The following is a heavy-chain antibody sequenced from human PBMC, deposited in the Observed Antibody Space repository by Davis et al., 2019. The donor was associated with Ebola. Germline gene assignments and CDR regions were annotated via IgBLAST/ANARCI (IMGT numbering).Heavy chain of an antibody. CDR3: ARSHLVLIVPTWFDP. V-gene: IGHV4-34*01. Sequence: SETLSLTCGVSGGSLSGHYWSWIRQTPGKGPEWIGEINQGGVTNYNPSLKSRVTMSVDTSRNRFSLRLTSVTAADTAIYFCARSHLVLIVPTWFDPWGQGTLVTVSS. D-gene: IGHD2-8*01. CDR2: INQGGVT. CDR1: GGSLSGHY. J-gene: IGHJ5*02.